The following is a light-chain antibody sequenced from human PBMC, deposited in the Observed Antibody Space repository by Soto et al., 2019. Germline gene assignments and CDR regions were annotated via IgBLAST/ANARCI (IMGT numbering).Light chain of an antibody. V-gene: IGKV1-6*01. Sequence: AIPMTQSPSSLSASVGDRVTITCRASQGIRNDLGWYQQKPGKAPKLLIYAASSLQSGVPSRFSGSGSGTDFTLTISSLQPEDFATYYCQQGYSIHALTFGGGTKVELK. CDR3: QQGYSIHALT. CDR1: QGIRND. CDR2: AAS. J-gene: IGKJ4*01.